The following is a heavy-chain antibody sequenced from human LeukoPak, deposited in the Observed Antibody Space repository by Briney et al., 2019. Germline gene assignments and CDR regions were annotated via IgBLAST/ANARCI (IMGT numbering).Heavy chain of an antibody. CDR2: IYPGDSDT. CDR3: ARQLGYCSSTSCRNYYYYGMDV. Sequence: GESLKISCKGSGYSFTSYWIGWVRQMPGKGLEWMGIIYPGDSDTRYSPSFQGQVTISADKSISTAYLQWSSLKASDIAMYYCARQLGYCSSTSCRNYYYYGMDVWGQGATVTVSS. CDR1: GYSFTSYW. V-gene: IGHV5-51*01. J-gene: IGHJ6*02. D-gene: IGHD2-2*01.